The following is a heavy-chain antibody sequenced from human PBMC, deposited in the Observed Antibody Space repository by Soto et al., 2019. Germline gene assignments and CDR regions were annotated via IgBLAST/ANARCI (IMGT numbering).Heavy chain of an antibody. D-gene: IGHD6-13*01. Sequence: QVQLQESGPGLVKPSETLSLTCTVSGGSISSYQWSWIRQPAGKGLEWIGRIYTSGSTNYNPSLKSRVPMSVDTSKNQFSLKLSSVTAADTALYYCARQTTYSSSWYDYWGHGTLVTVSS. J-gene: IGHJ5*01. CDR3: ARQTTYSSSWYDY. V-gene: IGHV4-4*07. CDR2: IYTSGST. CDR1: GGSISSYQ.